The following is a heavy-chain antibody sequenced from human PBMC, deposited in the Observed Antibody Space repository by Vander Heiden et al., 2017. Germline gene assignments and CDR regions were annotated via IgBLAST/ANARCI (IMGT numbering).Heavy chain of an antibody. Sequence: QVQLQESGPGLVKPSQTLSPTCTVSGGSISSGGYYWSWIRQHPGKGLEWIGYIYYSGSTYYNPSLKRRVTISVDTSKNQFSLKLSSGTAAETAVYYCARAPGYGIWTGYYYYGMDVWGQGTTVTVSS. J-gene: IGHJ6*02. CDR2: IYYSGST. V-gene: IGHV4-31*03. CDR1: GGSISSGGYY. D-gene: IGHD3-9*01. CDR3: ARAPGYGIWTGYYYYGMDV.